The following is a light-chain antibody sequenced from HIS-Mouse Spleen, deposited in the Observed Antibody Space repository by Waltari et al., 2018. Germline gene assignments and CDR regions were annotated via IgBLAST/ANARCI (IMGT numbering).Light chain of an antibody. CDR2: DDS. CDR3: QVWDSSSDHVV. J-gene: IGLJ2*01. V-gene: IGLV3-21*03. CDR1: NIGSKS. Sequence: SYVLTQPPSVSVAPGKTARITRGGNNIGSKSVHLYQQKPGQAPVLVVYDDSDRPSRIPERFSGSNSGNTATLTISRVEAGDEADYYCQVWDSSSDHVVFGGGTKLTVL.